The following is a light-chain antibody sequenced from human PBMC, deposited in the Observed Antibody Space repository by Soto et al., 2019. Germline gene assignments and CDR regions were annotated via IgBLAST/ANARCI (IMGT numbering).Light chain of an antibody. CDR3: AAWDDSPNAVV. CDR2: TNN. CDR1: TSNLGGNT. J-gene: IGLJ7*01. V-gene: IGLV1-44*01. Sequence: QSVLTQPPSVSGTPGHKVSISCSGSTSNLGGNTVNWYQQLPGTAPKLLIYTNNQRPSGVPDRFSGSKSGTSASLAISGLRSEDEADFYCAAWDDSPNAVVFGGGTQLTVL.